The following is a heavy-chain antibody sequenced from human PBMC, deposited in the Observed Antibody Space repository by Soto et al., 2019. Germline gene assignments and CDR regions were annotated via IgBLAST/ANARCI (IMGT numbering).Heavy chain of an antibody. CDR2: INHSGNP. J-gene: IGHJ6*03. Sequence: SETLSLTCAVYGGSFSGYYWSWIRQPPGKGLEWIGEINHSGNPNYNPSLKSRVTISVDTAKNQFSLKLSSVTAADTAVYYCASLRLAARVSYYYYYMDVWGKGTTVTVSS. CDR3: ASLRLAARVSYYYYYMDV. CDR1: GGSFSGYY. V-gene: IGHV4-34*01. D-gene: IGHD6-6*01.